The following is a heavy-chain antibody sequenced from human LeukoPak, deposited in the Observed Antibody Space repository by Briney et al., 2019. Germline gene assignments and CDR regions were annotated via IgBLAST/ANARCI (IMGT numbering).Heavy chain of an antibody. V-gene: IGHV3-74*01. CDR1: GVTFSISW. Sequence: GGSLRHSCAAPGVTFSISWMHWVCQAPGKGLVWVSRINSVGSRTSYADSVKGRFSISRENAKNTLYMQMNSLRAEETAVYYCAREWEVLLWFANDYWGQGTLVTVSS. CDR2: INSVGSRT. CDR3: AREWEVLLWFANDY. J-gene: IGHJ4*02. D-gene: IGHD3-10*01.